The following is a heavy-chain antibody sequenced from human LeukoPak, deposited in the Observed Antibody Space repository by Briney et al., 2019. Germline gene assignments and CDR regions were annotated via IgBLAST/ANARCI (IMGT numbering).Heavy chain of an antibody. CDR1: GFTFSSYG. CDR3: ARDHLDPRVLSGTGYHCFDY. CDR2: IWYDGSNK. D-gene: IGHD3-10*01. J-gene: IGHJ4*02. Sequence: GGSLRLSCAASGFTFSSYGTHWVRQAPGKGLEWVAVIWYDGSNKYYADSVKGRFTISRDNSKNTLYLQMNSLRAEDTAVYYCARDHLDPRVLSGTGYHCFDYWGQGTLVTVSS. V-gene: IGHV3-33*01.